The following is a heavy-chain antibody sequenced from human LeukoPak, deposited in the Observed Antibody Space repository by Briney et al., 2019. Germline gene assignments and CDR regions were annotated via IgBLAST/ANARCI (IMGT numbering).Heavy chain of an antibody. Sequence: PGGSLRLSCAASGFTFSSYSMNWVRQAPGKGLEWLSFINSNSKTIYYADSVKGRFTISRDNAKNSLYLQMDSLRGEDTAVYYCARGVEGASYYDSSGKGNALDIWGQGTVVTASS. J-gene: IGHJ3*02. CDR3: ARGVEGASYYDSSGKGNALDI. D-gene: IGHD3-22*01. V-gene: IGHV3-48*01. CDR2: INSNSKTI. CDR1: GFTFSSYS.